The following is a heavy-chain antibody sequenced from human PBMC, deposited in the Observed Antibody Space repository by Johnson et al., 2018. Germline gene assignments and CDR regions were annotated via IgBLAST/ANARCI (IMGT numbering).Heavy chain of an antibody. J-gene: IGHJ6*04. CDR1: GFTFSSYW. CDR3: AGVTKIRYVDPTPLDV. V-gene: IGHV3-74*01. D-gene: IGHD3-9*01. CDR2: INSDGSST. Sequence: VQLQESGGGLVQPGGSLRLSCAASGFTFSSYWMHWVRQAPGKGLVWVSRINSDGSSTSYADSVKGRFTISRDNAKNQLDLQMNSLRAEDTAVYYCAGVTKIRYVDPTPLDVWGKGTTVTVSS.